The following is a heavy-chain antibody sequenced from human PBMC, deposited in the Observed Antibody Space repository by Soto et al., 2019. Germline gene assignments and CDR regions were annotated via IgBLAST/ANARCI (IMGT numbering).Heavy chain of an antibody. J-gene: IGHJ4*02. CDR2: ISYDGSNK. V-gene: IGHV3-30-3*01. Sequence: LRLSCAASGFTFSSYAMHWVRQAPGKGLEWVAVISYDGSNKYYADSVKGRFTISRDNSKNTLYLQMNSLRAEDTAVYYCARDSPKTGGLDYWGQGTLVTVSS. CDR1: GFTFSSYA. D-gene: IGHD1-26*01. CDR3: ARDSPKTGGLDY.